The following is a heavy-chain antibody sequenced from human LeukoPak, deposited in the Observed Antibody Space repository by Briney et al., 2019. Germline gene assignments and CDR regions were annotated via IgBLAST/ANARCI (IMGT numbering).Heavy chain of an antibody. CDR3: AREGIAAAVGSFVY. CDR2: INHSGST. J-gene: IGHJ4*02. CDR1: GGSFSGYY. V-gene: IGHV4-34*01. D-gene: IGHD6-13*01. Sequence: SETPSHACAVYGGSFSGYYWSWIRQPPGKGLEWIGEINHSGSTNYNPSLKSRVTISVDTSKNQFSLKLSSVTAADTAVYYCAREGIAAAVGSFVYWGKGTLVTVSS.